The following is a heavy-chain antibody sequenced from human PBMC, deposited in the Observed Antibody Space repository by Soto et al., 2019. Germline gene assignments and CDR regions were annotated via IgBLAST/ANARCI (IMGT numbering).Heavy chain of an antibody. CDR2: IGTAGDT. V-gene: IGHV3-13*01. CDR3: ARVGYYYRSGSYYKGYMDV. J-gene: IGHJ6*03. CDR1: GFTFSSYD. D-gene: IGHD3-10*01. Sequence: ESGGGLVQPGGSLRLSCAASGFTFSSYDMHWVRQATGKGLEWVSAIGTAGDTYYPGSVKGRFTISRENAKNSLYLQMNSLRAGDTAVYYCARVGYYYRSGSYYKGYMDVWGKGTTVTVSS.